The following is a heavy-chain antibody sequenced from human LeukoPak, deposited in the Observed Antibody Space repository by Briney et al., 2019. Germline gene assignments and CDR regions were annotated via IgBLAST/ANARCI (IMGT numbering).Heavy chain of an antibody. J-gene: IGHJ5*02. V-gene: IGHV3-30*04. Sequence: GGSLRLSCAASGFTFASFAMHWARQAPGKGLEWVAVISYDGIDKYYAHSVKGRFSISRDNAKSTLFLQMNSLRSDDTVVYYCARDRGLGDLPSNWFDPWGLGTLVTVSS. CDR1: GFTFASFA. CDR2: ISYDGIDK. D-gene: IGHD3-10*01. CDR3: ARDRGLGDLPSNWFDP.